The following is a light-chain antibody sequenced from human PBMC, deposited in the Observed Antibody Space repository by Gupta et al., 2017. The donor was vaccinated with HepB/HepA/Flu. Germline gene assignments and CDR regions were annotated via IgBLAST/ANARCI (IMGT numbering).Light chain of an antibody. Sequence: SSELTQDPAVSVALGQTVRITCQGDSLRSYYASWYQQKPGQAPVLVIYAKNNRPSGIPDRFSGSSSGNTASLTITGAQAEDEADYYCDSRDSSANREVFGTGTKLTVL. CDR2: AKN. CDR1: SLRSYY. J-gene: IGLJ1*01. V-gene: IGLV3-19*01. CDR3: DSRDSSANREV.